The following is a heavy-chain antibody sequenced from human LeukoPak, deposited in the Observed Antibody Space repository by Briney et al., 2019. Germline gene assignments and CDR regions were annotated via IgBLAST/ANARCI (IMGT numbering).Heavy chain of an antibody. Sequence: GGSLRLSCAAPGFTFSSYWISWVRQAPGKGLEWVANIKQDGSEKYYVDSVKGRFTISRDNAKNSLYLQMNSLRAEDTAVYYCARDTLPNRYCSGGSCYSDYWGQGTLVTVSS. CDR3: ARDTLPNRYCSGGSCYSDY. CDR2: IKQDGSEK. J-gene: IGHJ4*02. D-gene: IGHD2-15*01. V-gene: IGHV3-7*01. CDR1: GFTFSSYW.